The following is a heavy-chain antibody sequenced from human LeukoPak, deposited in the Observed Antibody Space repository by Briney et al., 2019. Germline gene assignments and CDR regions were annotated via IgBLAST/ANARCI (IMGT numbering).Heavy chain of an antibody. J-gene: IGHJ4*02. D-gene: IGHD2-15*01. V-gene: IGHV4-39*01. CDR3: ARMVVDLNFDY. CDR1: GGSISSSSYY. CDR2: IYYSGST. Sequence: SETLSLTCTVSGGSISSSSYYWGWIRQPPGKWLEWIGSIYYSGSTYYNPSLKSRVTISVDTSKNQFSLKLSSVTAADTAVYYCARMVVDLNFDYWGQGTLVTVSS.